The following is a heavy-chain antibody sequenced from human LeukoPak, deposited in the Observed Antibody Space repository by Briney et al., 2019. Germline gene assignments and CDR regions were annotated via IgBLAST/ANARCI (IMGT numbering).Heavy chain of an antibody. J-gene: IGHJ3*02. CDR3: ATGRGSGYYYAAFDI. V-gene: IGHV3-30*03. Sequence: PGGSLRLSCAASGFTFSSYGMHWVRQAPGKGREWVAVISYDGSNKYYADSVKGRFTISRDNSKNTLYLQMNSLRAEDTAVYYCATGRGSGYYYAAFDIWGQGTMVTVSS. D-gene: IGHD3-22*01. CDR2: ISYDGSNK. CDR1: GFTFSSYG.